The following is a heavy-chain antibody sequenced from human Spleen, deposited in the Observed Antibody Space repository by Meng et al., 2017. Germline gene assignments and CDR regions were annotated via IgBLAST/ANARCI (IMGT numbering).Heavy chain of an antibody. D-gene: IGHD6-19*01. CDR3: AHRKWLAPIEY. V-gene: IGHV2-5*02. Sequence: QISLKSSGPTVVKPRQTLTLTCTFSGFSLSTSGLRVAWIRQPPGKALELLAIIHWDDDKRYSPPLENSLTVTKDTSEDQVVLRMTNMDPADTAKYYCAHRKWLAPIEYWGQGTLVTVSS. J-gene: IGHJ4*02. CDR2: IHWDDDK. CDR1: GFSLSTSGLR.